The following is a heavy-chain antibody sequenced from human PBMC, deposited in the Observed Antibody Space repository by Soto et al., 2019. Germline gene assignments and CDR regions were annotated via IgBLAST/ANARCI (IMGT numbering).Heavy chain of an antibody. Sequence: QVTLKESGPVLVKPTETLTLTCTVSGFSLSKARMGVSWIRQPPGKALEWLAHISSNDEKSYSTSLKSRLTISKDTSKSQVVLTMTNMDPVDTATYYCARRGWDGYNYYYYYAMDVWGQGTTVTVSS. CDR3: ARRGWDGYNYYYYYAMDV. V-gene: IGHV2-26*01. CDR1: GFSLSKARMG. J-gene: IGHJ6*02. D-gene: IGHD5-12*01. CDR2: ISSNDEK.